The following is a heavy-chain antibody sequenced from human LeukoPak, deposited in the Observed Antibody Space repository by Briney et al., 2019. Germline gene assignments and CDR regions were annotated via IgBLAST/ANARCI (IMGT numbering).Heavy chain of an antibody. V-gene: IGHV1-18*01. J-gene: IGHJ4*02. CDR3: AREVKRGSSYGYPLLGY. CDR2: ISAYNGNT. Sequence: ASVKVSCKASGYTFTSYGISWVRQAPGQGLEWMGWISAYNGNTNYAQKLQGRVTITADKSTSTAYMELSSLRSEDTAVYYCAREVKRGSSYGYPLLGYWGQGTLVTVSS. D-gene: IGHD5-18*01. CDR1: GYTFTSYG.